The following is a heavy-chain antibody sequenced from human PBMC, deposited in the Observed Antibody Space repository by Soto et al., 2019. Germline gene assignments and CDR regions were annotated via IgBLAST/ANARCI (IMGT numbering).Heavy chain of an antibody. CDR3: ARDPHEFWTSYWFDP. V-gene: IGHV1-18*01. J-gene: IGHJ5*02. Sequence: ASVKVSCKPSGYTFNTYGINWVRQAPGQGLELMGWISAYDGKTTYAEKFQGRVTLTTDTSTSTAYMELRSLRSDDTAIYYCARDPHEFWTSYWFDPWGQGTPVTVSS. D-gene: IGHD3-3*01. CDR2: ISAYDGKT. CDR1: GYTFNTYG.